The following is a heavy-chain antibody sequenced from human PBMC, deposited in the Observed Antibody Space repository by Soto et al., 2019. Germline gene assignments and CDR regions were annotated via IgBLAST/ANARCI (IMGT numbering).Heavy chain of an antibody. J-gene: IGHJ1*01. Sequence: GGSLRLSCAASGFTFSNAWMSWVRQAPGKGLEWVGRIKSKADGGTTDYAAPVKGRFTISRDDSKNTLYLQMNSLKTEDTAVYYCTTAGSTWYKYFQHWGQGNLVTSPQ. CDR3: TTAGSTWYKYFQH. CDR1: GFTFSNAW. V-gene: IGHV3-15*01. CDR2: IKSKADGGTT. D-gene: IGHD6-13*01.